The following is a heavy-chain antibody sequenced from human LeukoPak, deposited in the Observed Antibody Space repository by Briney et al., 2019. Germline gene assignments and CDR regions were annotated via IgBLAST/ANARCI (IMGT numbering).Heavy chain of an antibody. V-gene: IGHV1-24*01. Sequence: ASVKVSCKVSGYTLTELSMHWVRQAPRKGLEWMGGFDPEDGETIYAQKFQGRVTMTEDTSTDTAYMELSSLRSEDTAVYYCATYVPYSGANAFDIWGQGTMVTVSS. CDR1: GYTLTELS. CDR3: ATYVPYSGANAFDI. J-gene: IGHJ3*02. CDR2: FDPEDGET. D-gene: IGHD3-10*01.